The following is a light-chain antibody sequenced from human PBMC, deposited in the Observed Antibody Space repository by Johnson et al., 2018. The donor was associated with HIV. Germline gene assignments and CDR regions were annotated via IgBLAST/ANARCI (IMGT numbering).Light chain of an antibody. V-gene: IGLV1-51*01. CDR1: SSNIGNNY. Sequence: QSLLTQPPSVSAAPGQKVTISCSGSSSNIGNNYVSWYQQLPGTAPKLLIYDNNKRPSGIPDRFSGSKSGTSATLGITGLQTGDEADYYCGTWDSSLGGVFRTGTKVTVL. CDR3: GTWDSSLGGV. J-gene: IGLJ1*01. CDR2: DNN.